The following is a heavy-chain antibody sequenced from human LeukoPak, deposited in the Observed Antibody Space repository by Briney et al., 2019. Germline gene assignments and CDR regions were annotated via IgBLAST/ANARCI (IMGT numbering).Heavy chain of an antibody. CDR1: GFTFINAW. CDR3: ARGDEMAPPYFDY. J-gene: IGHJ4*02. D-gene: IGHD5-24*01. V-gene: IGHV4-34*01. Sequence: GSLRLSCAASGFTFINAWMNWVRQPPGKGLEWIGEINHSGSTNYNPSLKSRVTISVDTSKNQFSLKLSSVTAADTAVYYCARGDEMAPPYFDYWGQGTLVTVSS. CDR2: INHSGST.